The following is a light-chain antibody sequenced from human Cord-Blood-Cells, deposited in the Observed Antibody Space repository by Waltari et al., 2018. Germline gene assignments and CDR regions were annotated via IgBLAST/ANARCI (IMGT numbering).Light chain of an antibody. CDR2: EGS. J-gene: IGLJ1*01. V-gene: IGLV2-23*01. CDR1: SSHVGRYTL. CDR3: CSYAGSSTYV. Sequence: QSALPQPAPASGPPGQSFTISRTPHSSHVGRYTLVSWYQQHPGKAPKLMIYEGSKRPSGVSNRFSGAKSGNTASLTISGLQAEDEADYYCCSYAGSSTYVCGTGTKVTVL.